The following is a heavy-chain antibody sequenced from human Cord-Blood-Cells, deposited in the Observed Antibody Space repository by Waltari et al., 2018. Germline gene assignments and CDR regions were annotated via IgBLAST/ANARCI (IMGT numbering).Heavy chain of an antibody. V-gene: IGHV4-39*01. J-gene: IGHJ1*01. D-gene: IGHD2-2*02. CDR1: GGSIRSSSYY. CDR3: ARLAYCSSTSCYSVEYFQH. Sequence: QLQLQESGPGLVKPSETLSLTCTVPGGSIRSSSYYWGWIRQPPGQGLEWIGSIYYSGSTYYNPSLKSLVTISVDTSKNQFSLTLSSVTAADTAVYYCARLAYCSSTSCYSVEYFQHWGQGTLVTVSS. CDR2: IYYSGST.